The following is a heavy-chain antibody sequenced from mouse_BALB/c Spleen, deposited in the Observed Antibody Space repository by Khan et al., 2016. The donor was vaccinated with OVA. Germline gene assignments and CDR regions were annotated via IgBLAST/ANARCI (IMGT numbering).Heavy chain of an antibody. V-gene: IGHV1S41*01. CDR1: GYTFTSYW. Sequence: DLVKPGASVKLSCKASGYTFTSYWINWIKQRPGQGLEWIGRISPGSGTPYYNEMFKGKATLTVDTSSSTASIQLSSLSSEDSAVYVCAREKYYGSSHCAMDYWGQGTSVTASS. J-gene: IGHJ4*01. CDR2: ISPGSGTP. D-gene: IGHD1-1*01. CDR3: AREKYYGSSHCAMDY.